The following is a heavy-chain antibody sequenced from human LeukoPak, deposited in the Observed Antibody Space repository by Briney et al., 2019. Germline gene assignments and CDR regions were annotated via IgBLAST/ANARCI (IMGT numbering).Heavy chain of an antibody. J-gene: IGHJ5*02. CDR1: GVSISSSNW. CDR2: IYHSGST. Sequence: SGTLSLTCAVSGVSISSSNWWSWVRQPPGKGLERIGEIYHSGSTNYNPSLKSRVTISVDKSKNQFSLKLSSVTAADTAVYYCARYYYDSSGYFWFDPWGQGTLVTVSS. CDR3: ARYYYDSSGYFWFDP. V-gene: IGHV4-4*02. D-gene: IGHD3-22*01.